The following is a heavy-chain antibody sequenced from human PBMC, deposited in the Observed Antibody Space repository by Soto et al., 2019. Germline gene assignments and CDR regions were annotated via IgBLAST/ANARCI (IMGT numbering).Heavy chain of an antibody. J-gene: IGHJ4*02. CDR2: IYYSGST. D-gene: IGHD3-22*01. CDR3: ASTSYFDNSGSAY. CDR1: GGSISSDNYY. V-gene: IGHV4-30-4*01. Sequence: SETLSLTCTVSGGSISSDNYYWSWIRQPPGKGLEWIGYIYYSGSTYYNPSLKSRVIISIDTSKNQFSLKLSSVTTADTAVYYCASTSYFDNSGSAYWGQGTLVTVSS.